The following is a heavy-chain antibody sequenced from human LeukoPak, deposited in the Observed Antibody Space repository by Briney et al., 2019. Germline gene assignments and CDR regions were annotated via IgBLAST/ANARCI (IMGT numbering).Heavy chain of an antibody. J-gene: IGHJ5*02. CDR2: ISSSSNYI. CDR3: AREGFDP. V-gene: IGHV3-21*01. Sequence: GGSLRLSCAASGFTFSSYTMNWVRQAPGKGLEWVSSISSSSNYIYYADSMKGRFTISRDIPQNTVYLQMNSLRAEDTAVYYCAREGFDPWGQGTLVTVSS. CDR1: GFTFSSYT.